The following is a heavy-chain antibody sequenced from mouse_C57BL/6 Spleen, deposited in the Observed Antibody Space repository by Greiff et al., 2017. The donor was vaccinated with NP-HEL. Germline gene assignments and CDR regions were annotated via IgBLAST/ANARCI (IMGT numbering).Heavy chain of an antibody. CDR2: IYPGDGDT. J-gene: IGHJ4*01. Sequence: QVHVKQSGAELVKPGASVKISCKASGYAFSSYWMNWVKQRPGKGLEWIGQIYPGDGDTNYNGKFKGKATLTADKSSSTAYMQLSSLTSEDSAVYFCAREGLGRYAMDYWGQGTSVTVSS. CDR3: AREGLGRYAMDY. D-gene: IGHD4-1*01. V-gene: IGHV1-80*01. CDR1: GYAFSSYW.